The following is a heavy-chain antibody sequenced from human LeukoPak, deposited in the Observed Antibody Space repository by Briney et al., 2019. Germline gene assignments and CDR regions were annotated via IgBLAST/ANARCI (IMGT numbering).Heavy chain of an antibody. CDR1: GFTFTSSA. CDR3: AAGPGYDSSGYIPSYYYGMDV. Sequence: SVKVSCKASGFTFTSSAMQWVRQARGQRLEWIGWIVVGSGNTNYAQKFQERVTITRDMSTSTAYMELSSLRSEDTAVYYCAAGPGYDSSGYIPSYYYGMDVWGQGTTVTVSS. J-gene: IGHJ6*02. CDR2: IVVGSGNT. D-gene: IGHD3-22*01. V-gene: IGHV1-58*02.